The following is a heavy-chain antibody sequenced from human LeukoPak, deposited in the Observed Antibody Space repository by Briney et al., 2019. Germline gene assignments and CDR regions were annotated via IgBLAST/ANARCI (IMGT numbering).Heavy chain of an antibody. D-gene: IGHD2-8*01. CDR3: ATLSTNDYGDY. CDR1: GGTFSNYA. CDR2: IIPIFGTA. Sequence: SVKVSCKASGGTFSNYAITWVRQAPGQGLEWMGGIIPIFGTASYAQKFQGRVTITADESTSAAYMEVSSLRSEDTAVYYCATLSTNDYGDYWGQGTLVTVSS. J-gene: IGHJ4*02. V-gene: IGHV1-69*01.